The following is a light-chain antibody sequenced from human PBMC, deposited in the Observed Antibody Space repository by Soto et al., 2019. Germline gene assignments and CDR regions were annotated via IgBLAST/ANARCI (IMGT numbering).Light chain of an antibody. J-gene: IGKJ1*01. Sequence: DIQVTQSPSTLSASVGDRVTITCRASESIKGWLAWYQQKPGKAPKLLIYDASSLKGGVPSRFSGSGSGTEFPLTNSRLQPDEFATYYCQQYNNGWTFGQGTKVEIK. CDR1: ESIKGW. CDR2: DAS. CDR3: QQYNNGWT. V-gene: IGKV1-5*01.